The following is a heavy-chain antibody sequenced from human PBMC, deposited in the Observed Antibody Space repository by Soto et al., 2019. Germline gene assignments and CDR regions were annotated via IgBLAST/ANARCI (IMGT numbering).Heavy chain of an antibody. CDR3: ARMKWLGLDYYSYGMDV. J-gene: IGHJ6*02. D-gene: IGHD6-19*01. Sequence: QVQLVQSGAEVKKPGASVKVSCKASGYTFTSYGISWVRQAPGQGLEWMGWISAYNGNTNYAQKLQGRVTMTTDTSTSTAYMELRSLRSDDTAVYYCARMKWLGLDYYSYGMDVWGQGTTVTVSS. CDR1: GYTFTSYG. V-gene: IGHV1-18*01. CDR2: ISAYNGNT.